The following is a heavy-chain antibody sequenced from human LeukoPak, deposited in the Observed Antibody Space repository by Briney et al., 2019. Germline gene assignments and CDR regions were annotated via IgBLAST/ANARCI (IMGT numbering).Heavy chain of an antibody. J-gene: IGHJ4*02. D-gene: IGHD3-16*01. CDR3: VRVLGEYGEYYDY. Sequence: GGSLRLSCAASGFTLSSYWVSWLRRAPGKGLEWVAYIKRDGSEKYCVDSVKGRFTISRDNAENALYLQINRHRAEDTAVYYCVRVLGEYGEYYDYWGQGNLVTVSS. V-gene: IGHV3-7*03. CDR1: GFTLSSYW. CDR2: IKRDGSEK.